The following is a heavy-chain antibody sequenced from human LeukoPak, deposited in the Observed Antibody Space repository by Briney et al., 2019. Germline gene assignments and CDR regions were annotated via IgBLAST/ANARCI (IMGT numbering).Heavy chain of an antibody. CDR1: GFTFSSYA. D-gene: IGHD4/OR15-4a*01. CDR2: ISSNGGST. Sequence: GGSLRLSCAASGFTFSSYAMHWVRQAPGKGLEYVSAISSNGGSTYYANSVKGRFTISRDNSKNTLYLQMGSLRAEDMAVYYCARGPSEKVPPDYWGQGTLVTVSS. CDR3: ARGPSEKVPPDY. V-gene: IGHV3-64*01. J-gene: IGHJ4*02.